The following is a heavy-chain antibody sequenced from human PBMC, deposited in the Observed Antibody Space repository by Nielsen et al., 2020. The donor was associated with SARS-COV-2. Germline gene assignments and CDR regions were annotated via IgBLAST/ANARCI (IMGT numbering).Heavy chain of an antibody. D-gene: IGHD3-10*01. Sequence: SGPTLVKPTQTLTLTCTFSGFSLSTSGMCVSWIRQPPGKALEWRARIDWDDDKYYSTSLKTRLTVSKDTSKNQVVLTMTNMDPVDTATYYCARMDGSGSSRYFDYWGQGTLVTVSS. CDR3: ARMDGSGSSRYFDY. V-gene: IGHV2-70*11. CDR2: IDWDDDK. J-gene: IGHJ4*02. CDR1: GFSLSTSGMC.